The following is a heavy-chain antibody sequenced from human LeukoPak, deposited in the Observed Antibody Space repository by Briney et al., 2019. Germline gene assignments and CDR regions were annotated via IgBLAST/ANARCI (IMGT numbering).Heavy chain of an antibody. J-gene: IGHJ2*01. CDR3: ARDPGYSSGWYSDWYFDL. CDR2: IYYSGST. V-gene: IGHV4-59*01. D-gene: IGHD6-19*01. CDR1: GGSISSYY. Sequence: SETLSLTCTVSGGSISSYYWSWIRQPPGKGLEWIGYIYYSGSTNYNPSLKSRVTISVGTSKNQFSLKLSSVTAADTAVYYCARDPGYSSGWYSDWYFDLWGRGTLVTVSS.